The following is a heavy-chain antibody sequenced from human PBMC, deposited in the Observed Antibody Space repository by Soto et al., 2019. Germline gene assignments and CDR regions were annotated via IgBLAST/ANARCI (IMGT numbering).Heavy chain of an antibody. D-gene: IGHD3-16*01. J-gene: IGHJ5*02. CDR1: GFTFSSYS. V-gene: IGHV3-21*01. CDR2: ISSSSSSI. Sequence: GGSLRLSCAASGFTFSSYSMNWVRQAPGKGLEWVSSISSSSSSIYYADSVKGRFTISRDNAKNSLYLQMNSLRAEDMAVYYCLAVRITFGGVKFDPWGQGTLVTVSS. CDR3: LAVRITFGGVKFDP.